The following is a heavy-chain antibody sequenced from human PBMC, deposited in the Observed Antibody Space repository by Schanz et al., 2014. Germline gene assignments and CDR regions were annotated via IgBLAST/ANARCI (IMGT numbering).Heavy chain of an antibody. D-gene: IGHD3-10*02. CDR2: ITYNGGTI. V-gene: IGHV3-48*01. Sequence: EEQLVESGGGLVQPGGSLRLSCTASGFTFSSHSFNWVRQAPGKGLEWISYITYNGGTIYYADSVKGRFTISRDNAKNSLYLEMNSLRPEDTAIYYCAKNQYDDVDLSSFYFDFWGQGTLVTVSS. CDR3: AKNQYDDVDLSSFYFDF. CDR1: GFTFSSHS. J-gene: IGHJ4*02.